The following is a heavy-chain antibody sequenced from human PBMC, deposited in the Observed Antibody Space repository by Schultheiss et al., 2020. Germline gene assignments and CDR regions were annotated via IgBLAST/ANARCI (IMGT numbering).Heavy chain of an antibody. CDR2: IYYSGST. J-gene: IGHJ4*02. CDR1: GGSISSSSYY. CDR3: ARHPKSYDSSGSADY. Sequence: SQTLSLTCTVSGGSISSSSYYWGWIRQPPGKGLEWIGSIYYSGSTYYNPSLKSRVTISVDTSKNQFSLKLSSVTAADTAVYYCARHPKSYDSSGSADYWGQGTLVNVSS. D-gene: IGHD3-22*01. V-gene: IGHV4-39*01.